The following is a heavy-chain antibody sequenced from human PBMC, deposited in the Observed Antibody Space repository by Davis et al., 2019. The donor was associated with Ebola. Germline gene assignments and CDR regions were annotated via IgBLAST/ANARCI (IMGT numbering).Heavy chain of an antibody. J-gene: IGHJ6*02. V-gene: IGHV3-48*04. D-gene: IGHD3-3*01. CDR2: ISSSSSTI. CDR3: ARDTWGGYGYGMDV. CDR1: GFTFSSYS. Sequence: GESLKISCAASGFTFSSYSMNWVRQAPGKGLEWVSYISSSSSTIYYADSVKGRFTISRDNAKNSLYLQMNSLRAEDTAVYYCARDTWGGYGYGMDVWGQGTTVTVSS.